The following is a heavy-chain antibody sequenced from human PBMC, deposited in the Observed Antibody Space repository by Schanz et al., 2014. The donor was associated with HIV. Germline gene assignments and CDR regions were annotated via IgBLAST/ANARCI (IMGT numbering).Heavy chain of an antibody. V-gene: IGHV3-53*02. D-gene: IGHD6-6*01. CDR1: GFIVSSNY. CDR2: ISGSGGST. CDR3: VGHGSSSS. Sequence: EVQLVETGGGLIQPGGSLRLSCAASGFIVSSNYMSWVRQAPGKGLEWVSVISGSGGSTYYADSVKGRFTISRDNSKSTLYLQMNRLRAEDTAVYYCVGHGSSSSWGLGTLVTVSS. J-gene: IGHJ5*02.